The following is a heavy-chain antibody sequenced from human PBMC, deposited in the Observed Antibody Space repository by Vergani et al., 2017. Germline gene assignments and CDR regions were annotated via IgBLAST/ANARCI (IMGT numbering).Heavy chain of an antibody. Sequence: QVQLQESGPGLVKPSETLSLTCSVPGGSISSYYWSWIRQPPGKGLEWIGYIYYSGNTNYNPSLKSRVTISVDMSKNQFSLKLSSVTAADTAVYYCARYTVTGGAFDIWGQGTMVTVSS. D-gene: IGHD4-11*01. CDR1: GGSISSYY. J-gene: IGHJ3*02. CDR3: ARYTVTGGAFDI. CDR2: IYYSGNT. V-gene: IGHV4-59*01.